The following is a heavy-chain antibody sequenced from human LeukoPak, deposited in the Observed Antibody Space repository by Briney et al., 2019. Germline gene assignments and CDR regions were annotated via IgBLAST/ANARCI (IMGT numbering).Heavy chain of an antibody. V-gene: IGHV3-43D*03. J-gene: IGHJ6*03. D-gene: IGHD3-10*01. CDR3: AKGMMGGGSGSPGYHMDV. CDR2: ISWDGGST. CDR1: GFTFDDYA. Sequence: GGSLRLSCAASGFTFDDYAMHWVRHAPGKGLEWVSLISWDGGSTYYADSVKGRFTISRDNSKNSLYLQMNSLRAEDTALYYCAKGMMGGGSGSPGYHMDVWGKGTTVTVSS.